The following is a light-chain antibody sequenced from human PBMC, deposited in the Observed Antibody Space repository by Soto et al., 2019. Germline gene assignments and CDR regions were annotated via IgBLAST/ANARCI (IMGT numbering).Light chain of an antibody. J-gene: IGKJ2*01. CDR1: QRVSRN. V-gene: IGKV3-15*01. Sequence: EIVMTQSPATLSVSPGERVTLSCRASQRVSRNFAWYRQKPGQAPTLLIYGASSRATGIPARFSGSGSGTEFALTVSSLQSGDFAMYYCQQYTSWPFSFGRGTKLEFE. CDR2: GAS. CDR3: QQYTSWPFS.